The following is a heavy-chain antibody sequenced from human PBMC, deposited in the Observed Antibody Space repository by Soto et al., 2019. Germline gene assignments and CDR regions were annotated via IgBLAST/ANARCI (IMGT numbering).Heavy chain of an antibody. D-gene: IGHD3-3*01. Sequence: GGSLRLSCAASGFTFSSYAMHWVRQAPGKGLEWVAVISYDGSNKNHADTVKGRFTISRDNSKNTLYLQMNSLRAEDTAVYYCARGYDFWSGYYYPYGMDVWGQGTTVTVAS. J-gene: IGHJ6*02. V-gene: IGHV3-30-3*01. CDR3: ARGYDFWSGYYYPYGMDV. CDR2: ISYDGSNK. CDR1: GFTFSSYA.